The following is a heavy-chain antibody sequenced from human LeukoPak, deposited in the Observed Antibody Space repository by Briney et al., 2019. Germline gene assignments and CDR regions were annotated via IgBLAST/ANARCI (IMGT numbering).Heavy chain of an antibody. V-gene: IGHV1-2*02. D-gene: IGHD5-12*01. CDR1: GYTFTSYY. Sequence: ASVKVSCKASGYTFTSYYMHWVRQAPGQGLEWMGWINPNSGDTNYAQKFQGRVTMTRDTSITTGYMDLTSLRSDDTAVYYCARGGYHRNFDFWGQGTLVTVSS. J-gene: IGHJ4*02. CDR3: ARGGYHRNFDF. CDR2: INPNSGDT.